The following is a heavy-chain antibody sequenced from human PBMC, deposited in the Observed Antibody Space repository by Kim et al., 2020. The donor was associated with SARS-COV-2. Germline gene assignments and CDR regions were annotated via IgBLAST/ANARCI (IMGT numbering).Heavy chain of an antibody. V-gene: IGHV3-30*18. Sequence: GGSLRLSCAASGFTFSSYGMHWVRQAPGKGLEWVAVISYDGSNKYYADSVKGRFTISRDNSKNTLYLQMNSLRAEDTAVYYCAKEFRTMIVVTEIDPWG. D-gene: IGHD3-22*01. CDR3: AKEFRTMIVVTEIDP. J-gene: IGHJ5*02. CDR2: ISYDGSNK. CDR1: GFTFSSYG.